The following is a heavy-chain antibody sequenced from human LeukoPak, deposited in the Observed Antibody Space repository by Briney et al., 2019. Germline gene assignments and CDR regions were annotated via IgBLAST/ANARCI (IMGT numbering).Heavy chain of an antibody. CDR2: ISWNSGSI. CDR1: GFTFDDYA. Sequence: GGSLRLSCAASGFTFDDYAMHWVRQAPGKGLEWVSGISWNSGSIGYADSVKGRFTISRDNAKNSLYLQMNSLRAEDTALYYCAKDTGSGSYRDYYYYGMDVWGQGTTVTVSS. CDR3: AKDTGSGSYRDYYYYGMDV. V-gene: IGHV3-9*01. D-gene: IGHD3-10*01. J-gene: IGHJ6*02.